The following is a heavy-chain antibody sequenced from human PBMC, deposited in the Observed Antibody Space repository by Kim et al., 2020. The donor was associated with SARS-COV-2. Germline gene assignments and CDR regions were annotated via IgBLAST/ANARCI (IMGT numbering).Heavy chain of an antibody. CDR3: AALVVAATDNWFDP. V-gene: IGHV1-24*01. D-gene: IGHD2-15*01. Sequence: AQKFQGRVTMTEDTSTDTAYMELSSLRSEDTAVYYCAALVVAATDNWFDPWGQGTLVTVSS. J-gene: IGHJ5*02.